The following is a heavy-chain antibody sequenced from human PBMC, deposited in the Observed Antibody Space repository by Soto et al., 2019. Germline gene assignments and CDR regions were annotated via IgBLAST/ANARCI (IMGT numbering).Heavy chain of an antibody. Sequence: KVSCKASVYTFTSYGISWVRQATGQGLEWMGWISAYNGNTNYAQKLQGRVTMTTDTSTSTAYMELRSLRSDDTAVYYFARVNMITRNFDYWGQGTLVTVSS. CDR3: ARVNMITRNFDY. V-gene: IGHV1-18*01. D-gene: IGHD3-16*01. J-gene: IGHJ4*02. CDR2: ISAYNGNT. CDR1: VYTFTSYG.